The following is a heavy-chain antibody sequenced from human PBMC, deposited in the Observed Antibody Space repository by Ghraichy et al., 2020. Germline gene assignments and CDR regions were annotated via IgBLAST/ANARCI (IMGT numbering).Heavy chain of an antibody. J-gene: IGHJ4*02. Sequence: GESLRLSCAASGFTFSDHYMDWVRQAPGKGLEWVGRIRSKAYSYTAEYATSVRGRFTISRDDSKNSLYLQMNILTNEDTAVYYCARDLLRGEAYFDSWGQGILVTVSS. CDR3: ARDLLRGEAYFDS. CDR2: IRSKAYSYTA. CDR1: GFTFSDHY. V-gene: IGHV3-72*01. D-gene: IGHD3-10*01.